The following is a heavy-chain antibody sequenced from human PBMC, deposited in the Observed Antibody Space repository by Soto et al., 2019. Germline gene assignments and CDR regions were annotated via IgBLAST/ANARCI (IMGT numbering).Heavy chain of an antibody. CDR3: TTAGLSR. CDR2: IKSKTDGGTA. D-gene: IGHD3-10*01. Sequence: LILSCAASGFIFSKAWVSWVRQAPGKGLEWVGLIKSKTDGGTADYAAPVKGRFTISRDDSKNTLYLQMNSLKTEDTAMYYCTTAGLSRWGEVALVPVSS. V-gene: IGHV3-15*01. CDR1: GFIFSKAW. J-gene: IGHJ4*02.